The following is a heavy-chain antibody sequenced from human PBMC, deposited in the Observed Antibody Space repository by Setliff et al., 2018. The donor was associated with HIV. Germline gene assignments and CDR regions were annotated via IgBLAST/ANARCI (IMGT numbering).Heavy chain of an antibody. Sequence: SETLSLTCSVSGGSINVHYWSWIRQSPGKAFEWIGYIYSTGSTNYNPSLQSRVTISMVASRNQFSLKVTSVTAADTAVYYCAKGAGFYGDYTFDHWGQGRQVTVSS. CDR2: IYSTGST. V-gene: IGHV4-59*11. D-gene: IGHD4-17*01. CDR3: AKGAGFYGDYTFDH. J-gene: IGHJ4*02. CDR1: GGSINVHY.